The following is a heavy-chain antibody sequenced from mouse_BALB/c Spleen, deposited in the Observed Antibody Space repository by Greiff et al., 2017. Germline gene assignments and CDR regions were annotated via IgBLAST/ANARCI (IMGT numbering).Heavy chain of an antibody. Sequence: EVQLVESGGGLVKPGGSLKLSCAASGFTFSSYAMSWVRQTPEKRLEWVASISSGGSTYYPDSVKGRFTISRDNARNILYLQMSSLRSEDTAMYYCARDGYYVWFAYWGQGTLVTVSA. J-gene: IGHJ3*01. CDR3: ARDGYYVWFAY. D-gene: IGHD2-3*01. CDR1: GFTFSSYA. V-gene: IGHV5-6-5*01. CDR2: ISSGGST.